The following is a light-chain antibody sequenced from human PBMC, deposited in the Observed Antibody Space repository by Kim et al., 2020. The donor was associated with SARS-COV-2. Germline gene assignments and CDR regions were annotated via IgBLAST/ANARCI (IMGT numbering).Light chain of an antibody. V-gene: IGLV1-51*01. CDR1: SSNIGKNF. Sequence: GQKVTISCSGSSSNIGKNFIFWYQQVPGTAPKLLIYDNDKRPSGIPDRFSGSKSGTSATLGITGLQTGDEADYYRGAWDSSLSVWLFGGGTQLTVL. J-gene: IGLJ3*02. CDR2: DND. CDR3: GAWDSSLSVWL.